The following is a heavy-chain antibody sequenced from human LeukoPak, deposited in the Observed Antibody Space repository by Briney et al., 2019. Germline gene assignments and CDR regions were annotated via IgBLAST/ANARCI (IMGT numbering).Heavy chain of an antibody. V-gene: IGHV5-51*01. Sequence: GESLKISCKHSEYSFPNYCIGWVRQMPGKGLEWMGIIYPDDSDTRYSPSFQGQVTISADRSISTAYLQWSSLKASDTAMYYCARQGTGDYDFWSGEKYYFDYWGQGTLVTVSS. CDR2: IYPDDSDT. D-gene: IGHD3-3*01. J-gene: IGHJ4*02. CDR1: EYSFPNYC. CDR3: ARQGTGDYDFWSGEKYYFDY.